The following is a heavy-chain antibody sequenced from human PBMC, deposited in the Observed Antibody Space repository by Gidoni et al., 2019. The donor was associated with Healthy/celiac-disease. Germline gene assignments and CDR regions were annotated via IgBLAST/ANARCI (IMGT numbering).Heavy chain of an antibody. CDR2: IKQDGSEK. CDR1: GFPFSSYW. D-gene: IGHD1-26*01. J-gene: IGHJ3*02. V-gene: IGHV3-7*03. Sequence: EVQLVESGGGLVQPGGSLRLSCAASGFPFSSYWMSWVRQAPGKGLEWVANIKQDGSEKYYVDSVKGRFTISRDNAKNSLYLQMNSLRAEDTAVYYCARAVGATLSAFDIWGQGTMVTVSS. CDR3: ARAVGATLSAFDI.